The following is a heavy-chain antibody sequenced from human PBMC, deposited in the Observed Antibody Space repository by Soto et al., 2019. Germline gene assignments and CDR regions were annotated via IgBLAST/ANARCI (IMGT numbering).Heavy chain of an antibody. CDR3: ARGNSGWYLSWFDP. D-gene: IGHD6-19*01. CDR1: GGSFSGYY. V-gene: IGHV4-34*01. J-gene: IGHJ5*02. CDR2: INHSGST. Sequence: PSETLSLTCAVYGGSFSGYYWSWIRQPPGKGLEWIGEINHSGSTNYNPSLKSRVTISVDTSKNQFSLKLSSVTAADTAVYYCARGNSGWYLSWFDPWGQGTLVTVSS.